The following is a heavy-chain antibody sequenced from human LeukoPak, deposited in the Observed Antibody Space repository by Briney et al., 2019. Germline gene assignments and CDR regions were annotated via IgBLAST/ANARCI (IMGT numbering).Heavy chain of an antibody. Sequence: ASVKVPCKASGYTFTTYIMHWVRQAPGQRLEWMGWIDAGYGNAEYSQKFQGRVTITRDTSASTAYMELSGLRSEDTAVYYCARGGRWLQFYYFDYWGQGTLVTVSS. V-gene: IGHV1-3*01. D-gene: IGHD5-24*01. CDR1: GYTFTTYI. J-gene: IGHJ4*02. CDR2: IDAGYGNA. CDR3: ARGGRWLQFYYFDY.